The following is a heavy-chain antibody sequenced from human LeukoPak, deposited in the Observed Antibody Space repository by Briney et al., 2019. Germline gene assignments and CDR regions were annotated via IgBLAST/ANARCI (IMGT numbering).Heavy chain of an antibody. CDR1: GFTFNNYG. Sequence: GGSLRLSCAASGFTFNNYGMHWVRQAPGKGLEWVAFIRYNGNNQYYADSVKGRFTISRDNSKNTLYLQMNSLRAEDTAVYYCARDWGSSGWYVPDAFDIWGQGTMVTVSS. J-gene: IGHJ3*02. CDR2: IRYNGNNQ. V-gene: IGHV3-30*02. CDR3: ARDWGSSGWYVPDAFDI. D-gene: IGHD6-19*01.